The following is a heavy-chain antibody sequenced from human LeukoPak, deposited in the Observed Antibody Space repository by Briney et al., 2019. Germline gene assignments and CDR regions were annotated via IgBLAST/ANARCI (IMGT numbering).Heavy chain of an antibody. CDR1: GGSTSSSRDC. CDR3: ARGISSGWSRAVGY. V-gene: IGHV4-39*01. Sequence: SETLSLTCTVSGGSTSSSRDCWGWIRQPPGKGLEWIGCMYYTGSAHYNPSLKSRVTMSVDTSKNQFSLRLSSVTAADTAVYYCARGISSGWSRAVGYWGQGTLVTVSS. D-gene: IGHD6-19*01. J-gene: IGHJ4*02. CDR2: MYYTGSA.